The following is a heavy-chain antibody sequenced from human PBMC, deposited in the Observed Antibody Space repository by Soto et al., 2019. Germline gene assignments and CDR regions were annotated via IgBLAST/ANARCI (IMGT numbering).Heavy chain of an antibody. J-gene: IGHJ4*02. D-gene: IGHD1-1*01. Sequence: QVHLVQSGAEVKKPGASVKVSCQGSGYAFTTYGITWVRQAPGQGLERMGWISAHNGNTNYAQKLKGRVTVTRDTSTSTAYMELRSLRSDDAAVYYCARGRYGDYWGQGALVTVSS. CDR1: GYAFTTYG. CDR2: ISAHNGNT. CDR3: ARGRYGDY. V-gene: IGHV1-18*01.